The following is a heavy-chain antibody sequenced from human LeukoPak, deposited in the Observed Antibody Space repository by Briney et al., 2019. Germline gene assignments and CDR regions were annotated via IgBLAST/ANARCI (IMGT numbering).Heavy chain of an antibody. J-gene: IGHJ6*03. V-gene: IGHV4-4*07. CDR1: GGSISSYY. Sequence: SETPSLTCTVSGGSISSYYWSWIRQPTGKGLEWIGRIYTSGSTNYNPSLKSRVTMSVDTSKNQFSLKLSSVTAADTAVYYCARDGAAAGTLYYYYYMDVWGKGTTVTVSS. CDR3: ARDGAAAGTLYYYYYMDV. CDR2: IYTSGST. D-gene: IGHD6-13*01.